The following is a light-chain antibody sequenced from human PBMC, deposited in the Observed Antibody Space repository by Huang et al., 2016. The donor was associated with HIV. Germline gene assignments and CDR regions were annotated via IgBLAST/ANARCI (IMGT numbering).Light chain of an antibody. CDR1: PSVSTN. CDR2: DAS. V-gene: IGKV3-15*01. CDR3: QQYHTWPPLT. J-gene: IGKJ4*01. Sequence: ENVMTQSPATLSVSPGERATLSCRASPSVSTNLAWYQQKPGQAPSLLIYDASTRATGIPARFSGSGSGTEFILTISSLQAEDFAVYYCQQYHTWPPLTFGGGTKVEIK.